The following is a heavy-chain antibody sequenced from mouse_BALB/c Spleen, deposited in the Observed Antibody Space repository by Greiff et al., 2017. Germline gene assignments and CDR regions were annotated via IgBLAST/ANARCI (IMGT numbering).Heavy chain of an antibody. CDR2: ISDGGSYT. D-gene: IGHD1-1*01. J-gene: IGHJ4*01. CDR3: ARAGYYGSTGYYYAMDY. Sequence: EVKVEESGGGLVKPGGSLKLSCAASGFTFSDYYMYWVRQTPEKRLEWVATISDGGSYTYYPDSVKGRFTISRDNAKNNLYLQMSSLKSEDTAMYYCARAGYYGSTGYYYAMDYWGQGTSVTVSS. CDR1: GFTFSDYY. V-gene: IGHV5-4*02.